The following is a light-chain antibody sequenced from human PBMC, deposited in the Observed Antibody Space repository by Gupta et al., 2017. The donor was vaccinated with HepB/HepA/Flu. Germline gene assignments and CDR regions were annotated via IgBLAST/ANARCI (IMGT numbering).Light chain of an antibody. Sequence: QSVLTPPPSVSGAPGPRVTISCTGSSSNIGAGYDVHWYPQLPGPAPKLLSYGNTNRPAGVPDRLSGSKSGTSASLAIXGXQAEDEXDYYCQSYDSNRSSWVFGGGTKLTVL. V-gene: IGLV1-40*01. J-gene: IGLJ3*02. CDR1: SSNIGAGYD. CDR2: GNT. CDR3: QSYDSNRSSWV.